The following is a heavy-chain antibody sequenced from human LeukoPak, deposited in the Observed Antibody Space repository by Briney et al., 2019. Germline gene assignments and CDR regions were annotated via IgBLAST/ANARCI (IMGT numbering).Heavy chain of an antibody. J-gene: IGHJ4*02. V-gene: IGHV3-30*01. CDR2: ISYDGGNK. D-gene: IGHD1/OR15-1a*01. CDR3: ASGNWNN. Sequence: GGSLRLSCAASGLTFSSYAMHWVRQAPGKGLEWVAVISYDGGNKYYADSVKGRFTISRDNSKNTLYLQMNSLRAEDTAVYYCASGNWNNWGQGTLVTVSS. CDR1: GLTFSSYA.